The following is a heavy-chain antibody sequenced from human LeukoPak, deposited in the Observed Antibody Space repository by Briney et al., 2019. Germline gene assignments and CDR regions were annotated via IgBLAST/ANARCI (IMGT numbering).Heavy chain of an antibody. CDR1: GDSITGYF. V-gene: IGHV4-59*01. CDR3: AKYRGTYYVY. Sequence: PSETLSLTCDVSGDSITGYFWGWVRQPPGKGLEWIGYVYYTGLTSYNASLKSRVTISVDTSKNQFSLNLISVTAADTAVYYCAKYRGTYYVYWGQGTLVPVSS. CDR2: VYYTGLT. J-gene: IGHJ4*02. D-gene: IGHD1-26*01.